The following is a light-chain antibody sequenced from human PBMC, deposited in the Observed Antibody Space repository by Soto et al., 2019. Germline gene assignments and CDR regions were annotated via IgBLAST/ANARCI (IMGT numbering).Light chain of an antibody. Sequence: QSVLTQPPSASGSPGQSVTISCTGPTSDVGGYNYVSWYQQYPGKAPKLVIYEVAKRPSGVPDRFSGSKSGNTASLTVSGLQAEDEAEYYCCSYAGTNIVFGGGTKVTVL. J-gene: IGLJ2*01. V-gene: IGLV2-8*01. CDR2: EVA. CDR3: CSYAGTNIV. CDR1: TSDVGGYNY.